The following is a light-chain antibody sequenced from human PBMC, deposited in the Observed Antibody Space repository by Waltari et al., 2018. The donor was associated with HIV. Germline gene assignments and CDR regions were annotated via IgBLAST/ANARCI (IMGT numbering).Light chain of an antibody. J-gene: IGKJ4*01. CDR1: QSVNSRY. Sequence: EMVLTQSPGTLSLFAGERATLSCRASQSVNSRYLAWYQQKPGQAPRFVIDGASSRATGIPDRFSGSGSGTDFTLTISRLEPEDFAVYYCQHYGTFTFGGGTKVEIK. CDR2: GAS. V-gene: IGKV3-20*01. CDR3: QHYGTFT.